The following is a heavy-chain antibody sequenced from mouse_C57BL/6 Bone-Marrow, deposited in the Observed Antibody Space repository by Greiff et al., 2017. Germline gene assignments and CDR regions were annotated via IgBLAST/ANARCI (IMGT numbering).Heavy chain of an antibody. CDR3: ARGGTTVVYWYFDV. CDR1: GYTFTSYW. Sequence: QVQLQQPGAELVMPGASVKLSCKASGYTFTSYWMHWVKQRPGQGLEWIGEIDPSDSYTNYNQKFKDKATLTVDKSSSTAYMQLSSLTSEDSAVYYCARGGTTVVYWYFDVWGTGTTVTVSS. D-gene: IGHD1-1*01. CDR2: IDPSDSYT. V-gene: IGHV1-69*01. J-gene: IGHJ1*03.